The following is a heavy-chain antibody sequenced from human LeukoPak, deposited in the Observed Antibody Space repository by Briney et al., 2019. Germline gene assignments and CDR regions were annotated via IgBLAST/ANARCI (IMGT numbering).Heavy chain of an antibody. CDR2: IYSGGST. V-gene: IGHV3-66*02. J-gene: IGHJ6*02. CDR1: GFTVSSYY. D-gene: IGHD2-2*02. CDR3: ARDTDYWGMDV. Sequence: GGSLRLSCAASGFTVSSYYMSWVRQAPGKGLEWVSVIYSGGSTYYAGSVKGRFTIPRDNSKNTLYLQMNSLRAEDTAVYYCARDTDYWGMDVWGQGTTVTVSS.